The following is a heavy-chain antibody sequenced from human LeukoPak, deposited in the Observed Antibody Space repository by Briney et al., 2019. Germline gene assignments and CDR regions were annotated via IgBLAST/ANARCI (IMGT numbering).Heavy chain of an antibody. Sequence: GGSLRLSCAASGFTFGDYVMHWVRQPPGQGLEWVALIGADGRETFYADSVKGRFTVSRDNREKSLYLQMNSLRAEDSAFYYCAKGGSGTYRGSRRLDSWGQGTLVFVSS. V-gene: IGHV3-43D*04. CDR1: GFTFGDYV. J-gene: IGHJ4*02. CDR2: IGADGRET. D-gene: IGHD1-7*01. CDR3: AKGGSGTYRGSRRLDS.